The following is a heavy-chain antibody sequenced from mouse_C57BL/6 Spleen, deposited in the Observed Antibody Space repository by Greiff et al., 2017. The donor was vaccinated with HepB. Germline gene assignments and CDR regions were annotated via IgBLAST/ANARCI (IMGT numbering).Heavy chain of an antibody. CDR1: GYTFTDYN. Sequence: EVNLVESGPELVKPGASVKMSCKASGYTFTDYNMHWVKQSHGKSLEWIGYINPNNGGTSYNQKFKGKATLTVNKSSSTAYMELRSLTSEDSAVYYCARTDYSNSFAYWGQGTLVTVSA. J-gene: IGHJ3*01. V-gene: IGHV1-22*01. CDR2: INPNNGGT. D-gene: IGHD2-5*01. CDR3: ARTDYSNSFAY.